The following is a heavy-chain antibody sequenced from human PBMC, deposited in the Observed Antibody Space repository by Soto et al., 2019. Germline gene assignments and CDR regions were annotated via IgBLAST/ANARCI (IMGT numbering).Heavy chain of an antibody. CDR3: AREKDFILGGYAFGY. J-gene: IGHJ3*01. CDR2: LLYRGTA. Sequence: QVQLQESGPRLVKPSETLSLTCSVSDSSMSPYYWTWFRQAPGKGLEWIGHLLYRGTATYNPARQGRVTIALDTSKKQVSLQLSSVIAADTAVYYCAREKDFILGGYAFGYWGPGTLVTVSS. V-gene: IGHV4-59*01. D-gene: IGHD1-26*01. CDR1: DSSMSPYY.